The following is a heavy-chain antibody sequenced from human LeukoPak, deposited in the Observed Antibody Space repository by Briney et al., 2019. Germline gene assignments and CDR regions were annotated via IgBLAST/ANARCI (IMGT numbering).Heavy chain of an antibody. Sequence: GGSLRLSCAVSGFTLSSYSMNWVRQAPGKGLEWVSSISGSGGSIYYADSMKGRFTISRDNAKNSLYLQMNSLRAEDTAMYYCARAKLELRSGGYYYYMDVWGKGTTVTVSS. CDR3: ARAKLELRSGGYYYYMDV. J-gene: IGHJ6*03. D-gene: IGHD1-7*01. CDR2: ISGSGGSI. V-gene: IGHV3-21*01. CDR1: GFTLSSYS.